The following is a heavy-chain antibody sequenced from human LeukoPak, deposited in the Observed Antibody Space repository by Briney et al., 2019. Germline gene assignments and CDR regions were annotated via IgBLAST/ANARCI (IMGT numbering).Heavy chain of an antibody. V-gene: IGHV1-8*01. D-gene: IGHD4-17*01. Sequence: GASVKVSCKASGYTFTSYDINWVRQATGQGLEWMGWMKPNSGNTGYAQKFQGRVTMTRNTSISTAYMELSSLRSEDTAVYYCARSSDDYGDYRTENWFDPWGQGTLVTVSS. CDR2: MKPNSGNT. CDR1: GYTFTSYD. CDR3: ARSSDDYGDYRTENWFDP. J-gene: IGHJ5*02.